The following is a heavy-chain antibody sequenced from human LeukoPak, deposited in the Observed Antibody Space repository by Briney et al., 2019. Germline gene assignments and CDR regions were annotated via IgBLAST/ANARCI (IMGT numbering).Heavy chain of an antibody. CDR2: ISGSGGST. D-gene: IGHD3-10*01. Sequence: GGSLRLSCAASGFTFSSYAVSWVRQAPGKGLEWVSAISGSGGSTYYADSVKGRFTISRDNSKNTLCLQMNSLRAEDTAVYYCAKSDSYYYGSGSLTGNWFDPWGQGTLVTVSS. CDR3: AKSDSYYYGSGSLTGNWFDP. V-gene: IGHV3-23*01. J-gene: IGHJ5*02. CDR1: GFTFSSYA.